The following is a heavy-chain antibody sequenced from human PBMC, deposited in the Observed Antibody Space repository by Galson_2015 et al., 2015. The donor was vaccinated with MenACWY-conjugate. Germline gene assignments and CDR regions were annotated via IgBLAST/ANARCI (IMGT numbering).Heavy chain of an antibody. CDR3: VRQGGDDAFNV. V-gene: IGHV4-59*08. Sequence: ATLSLLCSVSGDSISGYYWSWIRQPPGKRLEWIGSIYYSGSTTYNPSLTTRVTLSVETSKSQFSLNLTSVTAADTAVYYCVRQGGDDAFNVWGQGTMVAVAS. CDR1: GDSISGYY. J-gene: IGHJ3*01. D-gene: IGHD3-16*01. CDR2: IYYSGST.